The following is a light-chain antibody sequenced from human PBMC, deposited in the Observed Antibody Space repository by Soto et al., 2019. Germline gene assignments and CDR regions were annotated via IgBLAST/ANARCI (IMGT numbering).Light chain of an antibody. CDR2: DAS. Sequence: DIEMTQSPSTLSASLGDRATISCRASQSISSWLAWYQQKPGEAPRLLIHDASSLERGVPSRFSGSGSGTEFTLTISSLQPDDFATYYCQQYNSSPWTFGQGTMV. CDR1: QSISSW. CDR3: QQYNSSPWT. J-gene: IGKJ1*01. V-gene: IGKV1-5*01.